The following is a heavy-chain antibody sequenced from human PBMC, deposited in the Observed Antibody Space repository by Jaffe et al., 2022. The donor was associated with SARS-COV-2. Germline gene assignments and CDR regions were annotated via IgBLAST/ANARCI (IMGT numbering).Heavy chain of an antibody. CDR1: GGSISSGSYY. Sequence: QVQLQESGPGLVKPSQTLSLTCTVSGGSISSGSYYWSWIRQPAGKGLEWIGRIYTSGSTNYNPSLKSRVTISVDTSKNQFSLKLSSVTAADTAVYYCASTKVTRLKAGMDVWGQGTTVTVSS. J-gene: IGHJ6*02. CDR2: IYTSGST. CDR3: ASTKVTRLKAGMDV. V-gene: IGHV4-61*02. D-gene: IGHD4-17*01.